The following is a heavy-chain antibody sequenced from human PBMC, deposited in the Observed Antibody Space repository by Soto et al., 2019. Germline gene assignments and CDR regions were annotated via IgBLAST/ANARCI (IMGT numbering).Heavy chain of an antibody. CDR1: GFFFNNYD. CDR3: ARAYTGRLPRRGDYYYALDV. J-gene: IGHJ6*02. D-gene: IGHD2-15*01. Sequence: QLVESGGGLTQAGGSLRLSCVGSGFFFNNYDMHWVRQVRGKGLEWVSAIGAADDPYYSVSVKGRFIVSRDNAQKSFFLQMTTLRAADTALYFCARAYTGRLPRRGDYYYALDVWGRGTTVTVSS. CDR2: IGAADDP. V-gene: IGHV3-13*05.